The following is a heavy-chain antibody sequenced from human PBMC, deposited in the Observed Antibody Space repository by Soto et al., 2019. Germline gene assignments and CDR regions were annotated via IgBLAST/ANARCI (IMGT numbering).Heavy chain of an antibody. V-gene: IGHV3-23*01. J-gene: IGHJ6*02. CDR2: ISGSGGST. CDR3: AKGMVRGDYYYYGMDV. D-gene: IGHD3-10*01. CDR1: GFTFSSYA. Sequence: GGSLRLSCAASGFTFSSYAMSWVRQAPGKGLEWVSAISGSGGSTYYADSVKGRFTISRDNSKNTLYLQMNSLRAEDTAVYYCAKGMVRGDYYYYGMDVWGQGTTVTVSS.